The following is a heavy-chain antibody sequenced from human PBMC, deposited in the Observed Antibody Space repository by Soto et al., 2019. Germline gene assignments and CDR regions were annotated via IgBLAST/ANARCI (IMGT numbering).Heavy chain of an antibody. CDR3: ARHRDTNTTCPPGCAFDI. J-gene: IGHJ3*02. D-gene: IGHD2-2*01. CDR1: GYTFTNYW. Sequence: PGESLKISCKGSGYTFTNYWIGWVRQMPGKGLEWMTIIYPYNSDTRYSPSFQGQVTISADKSINTAYLQWSSLKASDTAIYYCARHRDTNTTCPPGCAFDIWGQGTVVTVSS. V-gene: IGHV5-51*01. CDR2: IYPYNSDT.